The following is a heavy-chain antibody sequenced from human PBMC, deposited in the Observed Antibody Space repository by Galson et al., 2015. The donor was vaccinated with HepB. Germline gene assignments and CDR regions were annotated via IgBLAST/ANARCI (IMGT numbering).Heavy chain of an antibody. CDR1: GGTFSGYA. V-gene: IGHV1-69*13. CDR3: ARDALLRGFGSAFDI. D-gene: IGHD2-21*01. CDR2: IIPIFGTA. J-gene: IGHJ3*02. Sequence: SVKVSCKASGGTFSGYAISWVRQAPGQGLEWMGGIIPIFGTANYAQKFQGRVTITADESTSTAYMELSSLRSEDTAVYYCARDALLRGFGSAFDIWGQGTMVTVSS.